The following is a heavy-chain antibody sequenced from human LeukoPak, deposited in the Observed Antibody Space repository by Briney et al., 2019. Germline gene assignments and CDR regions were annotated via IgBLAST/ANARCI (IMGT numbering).Heavy chain of an antibody. J-gene: IGHJ4*02. CDR3: AKDRGDYPPYFDH. V-gene: IGHV3-30*02. Sequence: GGSLRLSCAASGFTFNAYAIHWVRQAPGKGLEWVAFIRKDGNDEKYADSVEGRFTISRDNSKNMVYLQMNNLQTEDTSIYYCAKDRGDYPPYFDHWGQGTLVTVSS. D-gene: IGHD2-21*02. CDR1: GFTFNAYA. CDR2: IRKDGNDE.